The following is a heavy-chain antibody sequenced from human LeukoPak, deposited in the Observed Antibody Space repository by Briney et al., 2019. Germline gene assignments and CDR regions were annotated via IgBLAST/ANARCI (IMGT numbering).Heavy chain of an antibody. CDR2: ISGSGGST. D-gene: IGHD2-15*01. CDR3: AKRTVVAATNWFDP. Sequence: GGSLRLSCTASGFTFSSYWMHWVRQAPGKGLEWVSAISGSGGSTYYADSVKGRFTISRDNSKNTLYLQMDSLRAEDTAVYYCAKRTVVAATNWFDPWGQGTLVTVSS. V-gene: IGHV3-23*01. CDR1: GFTFSSYW. J-gene: IGHJ5*02.